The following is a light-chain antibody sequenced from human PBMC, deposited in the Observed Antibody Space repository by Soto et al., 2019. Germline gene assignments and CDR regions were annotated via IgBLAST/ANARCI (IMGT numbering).Light chain of an antibody. J-gene: IGKJ4*01. CDR1: QRLLHSDGYNY. Sequence: DIVMTQSPLSLPVTPGEPASISCRASQRLLHSDGYNYLYCYLQKPGQSAQLLIYLCSTRASGVHDRFSGSGSGTDFTLKISRVEAEDVGVSYCIQALQTPLTFGGGTKVEIK. CDR3: IQALQTPLT. CDR2: LCS. V-gene: IGKV2-28*01.